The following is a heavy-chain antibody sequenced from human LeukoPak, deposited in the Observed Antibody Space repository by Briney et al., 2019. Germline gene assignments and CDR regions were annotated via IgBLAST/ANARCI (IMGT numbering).Heavy chain of an antibody. CDR1: GFTFSSYW. CDR2: ISDGGSTT. V-gene: IGHV3-74*01. J-gene: IGHJ4*02. Sequence: SGGSLRLSCAASGFTFSSYWMHWVRQAPGKGLVWVSRISDGGSTTTYADSVKGRFTISRDNAKNSLYLQMNSLRAEDTAVYYCAXERXGXXSSPYYFDYWGQGTLVTVSS. D-gene: IGHD6-13*01. CDR3: AXERXGXXSSPYYFDY.